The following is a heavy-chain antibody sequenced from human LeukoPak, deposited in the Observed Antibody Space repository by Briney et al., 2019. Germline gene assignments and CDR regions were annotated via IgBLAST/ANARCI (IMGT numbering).Heavy chain of an antibody. J-gene: IGHJ4*02. Sequence: GGSLRLSCAASGFTFSSYAMSWVRQAPGKGPEWVSAISGSGGSTYYADSVKGRFTISRDNSKNTLYLQMNSLRAEDTAVYYCAKDTFEQWLVSRGLYWGQGTLVTVSS. CDR3: AKDTFEQWLVSRGLY. CDR2: ISGSGGST. D-gene: IGHD6-19*01. CDR1: GFTFSSYA. V-gene: IGHV3-23*01.